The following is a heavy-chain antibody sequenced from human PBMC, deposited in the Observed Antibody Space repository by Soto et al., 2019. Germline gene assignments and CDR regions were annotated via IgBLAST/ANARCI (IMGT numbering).Heavy chain of an antibody. CDR1: GDSISTNYF. CDR3: ARSFGWYAIDY. D-gene: IGHD6-19*01. Sequence: QVLLQESGPGLVQPSGTLSLSCAVSGDSISTNYFWGWVRQPPGKGLEWVGDISHSGSVNYNPSLKSRVTISIDKSKNQFSLKLNSVTAAETAVYYCARSFGWYAIDYWGQGTLVIVSS. V-gene: IGHV4-4*02. J-gene: IGHJ4*02. CDR2: ISHSGSV.